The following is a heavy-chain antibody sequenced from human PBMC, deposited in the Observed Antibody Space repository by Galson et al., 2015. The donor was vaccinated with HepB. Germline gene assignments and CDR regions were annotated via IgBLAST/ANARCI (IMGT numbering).Heavy chain of an antibody. CDR2: ISAYNGNT. J-gene: IGHJ3*02. CDR3: ARVDIVVVVAATRNDAFDI. Sequence: QSGAEVKKPGASVKVSCKASGYTFTSYGISWVRQAPGQGLEWMGWISAYNGNTNYAQKLQGRVTMTTDTSTSTAYMELRSLRSDDTAVYYCARVDIVVVVAATRNDAFDIWGQGTMVTVSS. D-gene: IGHD2-15*01. CDR1: GYTFTSYG. V-gene: IGHV1-18*01.